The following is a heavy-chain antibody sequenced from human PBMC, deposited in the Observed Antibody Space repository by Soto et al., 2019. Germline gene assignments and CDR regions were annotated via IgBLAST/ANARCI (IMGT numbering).Heavy chain of an antibody. CDR2: IIPILGIA. V-gene: IGHV1-69*02. CDR1: GGTFSSYT. D-gene: IGHD3-16*02. Sequence: QVQLVQSGAEVKKPGSSVKVSCKASGGTFSSYTISWVRQAPGQGLEWMGRIIPILGIANYAQKFQGRVTITADKSTSTAYMELSSLRSEDTAVYYCLITFGGVIAYDAFDIWGQGTKVTVSS. J-gene: IGHJ3*02. CDR3: LITFGGVIAYDAFDI.